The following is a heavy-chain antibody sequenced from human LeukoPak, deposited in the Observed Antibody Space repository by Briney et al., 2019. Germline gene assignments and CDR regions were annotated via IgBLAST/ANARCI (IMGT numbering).Heavy chain of an antibody. CDR1: GFTFSTYT. Sequence: GGSLRLSCAASGFTFSTYTMSWVRQAPGKGQEWVSGISGSDSSTYYADSVKGRFTISRDNSKNTLYLQMNSLRAEDTAVYFCAKTGCGSGPGLWFDPWGQGTLASVSS. CDR3: AKTGCGSGPGLWFDP. V-gene: IGHV3-23*01. D-gene: IGHD3-10*01. J-gene: IGHJ5*02. CDR2: ISGSDSST.